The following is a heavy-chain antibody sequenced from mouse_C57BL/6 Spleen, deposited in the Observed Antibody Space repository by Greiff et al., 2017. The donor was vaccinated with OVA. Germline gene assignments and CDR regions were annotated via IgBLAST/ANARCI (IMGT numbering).Heavy chain of an antibody. J-gene: IGHJ2*01. V-gene: IGHV5-16*01. CDR3: AREPGAYFDY. CDR1: GFTFSDYY. CDR2: INYDGSST. Sequence: DVQLVESEGGLVQPGSSMKLSCTASGFTFSDYYMAWVRQVPEKGLEWVANINYDGSSTYYLDSLKSRFIISGDNAKNILYLQMSSLKSEDTATYYCAREPGAYFDYWGQGTTLTVSS.